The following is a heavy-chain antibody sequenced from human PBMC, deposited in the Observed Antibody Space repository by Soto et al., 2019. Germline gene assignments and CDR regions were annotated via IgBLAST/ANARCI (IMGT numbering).Heavy chain of an antibody. CDR2: MNPNSGDT. Sequence: APVKVDCKASGYTITKYDSDWGRITNEQGPEWMGWMNPNSGDTGYAQNFQGRVTMTRDTSIRTAYMELSSLRSEDTAVYFCAKVGGNWNDDYFDFWGQGTLVTVSS. CDR3: AKVGGNWNDDYFDF. J-gene: IGHJ4*02. CDR1: GYTITKYD. D-gene: IGHD1-1*01. V-gene: IGHV1-8*01.